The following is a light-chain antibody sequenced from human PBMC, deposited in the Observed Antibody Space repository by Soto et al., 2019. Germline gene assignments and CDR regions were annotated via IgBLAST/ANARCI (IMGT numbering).Light chain of an antibody. J-gene: IGKJ5*01. CDR1: QSVSSNY. CDR3: QQWDT. Sequence: EIVLTQSPGTLSLSPGERATLSCRASQSVSSNYLAWYQQKPGQAPRLLIYGASGRANGIPDRFSGSGSGTDFTLTISRLEPEDFAVYYCQQWDTFGQGTRLEIK. CDR2: GAS. V-gene: IGKV3-20*01.